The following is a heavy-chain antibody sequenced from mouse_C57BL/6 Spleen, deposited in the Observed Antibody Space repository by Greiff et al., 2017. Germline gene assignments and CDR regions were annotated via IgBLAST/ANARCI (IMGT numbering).Heavy chain of an antibody. D-gene: IGHD6-1*01. J-gene: IGHJ3*01. Sequence: EVKLKESGPELVKPGASVKISCKASGYSFTDYNMNWVKQSNGKRLEWIGVINPNYGTTSYNQKFKGKATLTVDQSSSTAYMQLNSLTSEDSAVYYCASPSANRWFAYWGQGTLVTVSA. CDR2: INPNYGTT. CDR3: ASPSANRWFAY. V-gene: IGHV1-39*01. CDR1: GYSFTDYN.